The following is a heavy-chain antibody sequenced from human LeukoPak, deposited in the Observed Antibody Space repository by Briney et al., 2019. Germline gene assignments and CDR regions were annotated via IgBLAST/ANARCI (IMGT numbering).Heavy chain of an antibody. J-gene: IGHJ5*02. CDR2: IIPIFGTA. D-gene: IGHD6-13*01. V-gene: IGHV1-69*13. Sequence: SVKVSCKASGGTFSSYAISWVRQAPGQGLEWMGGIIPIFGTANYAQKFQGRVTITADESTSTAYMELSSLRSEDAAVYYCASSRQQQLVRWFDPWGQGTLVTVSS. CDR1: GGTFSSYA. CDR3: ASSRQQQLVRWFDP.